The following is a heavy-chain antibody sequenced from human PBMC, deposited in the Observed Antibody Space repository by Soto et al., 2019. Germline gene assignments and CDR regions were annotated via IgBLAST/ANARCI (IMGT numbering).Heavy chain of an antibody. CDR1: GFTFSSYS. Sequence: GGSLRLSXAASGFTFSSYSMNWVRQAPGKGLEWVSYISSSSSTIYCADSVKGRFTISRENAKNSLYLQMNSLRDEDTAVYYGARYPKKPEDYCYGMDVWGQGSTVTAYS. CDR3: ARYPKKPEDYCYGMDV. J-gene: IGHJ6*02. V-gene: IGHV3-48*02. D-gene: IGHD2-2*01. CDR2: ISSSSSTI.